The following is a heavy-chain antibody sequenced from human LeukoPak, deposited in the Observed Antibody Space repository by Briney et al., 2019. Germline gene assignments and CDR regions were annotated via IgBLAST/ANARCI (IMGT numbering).Heavy chain of an antibody. CDR3: AKGLWVYGSGSYFGGYYYYMDV. CDR1: GFTFSSYS. J-gene: IGHJ6*03. CDR2: ISSSSSTM. D-gene: IGHD3-10*01. Sequence: GGSLRLSCAASGFTFSSYSMNWVRQAPGKGLEWVSYISSSSSTMYYADSVKGRFTISRDNSKNTLYLQMNSLRAEDTAVYYCAKGLWVYGSGSYFGGYYYYMDVWGKGTTVTVSS. V-gene: IGHV3-48*01.